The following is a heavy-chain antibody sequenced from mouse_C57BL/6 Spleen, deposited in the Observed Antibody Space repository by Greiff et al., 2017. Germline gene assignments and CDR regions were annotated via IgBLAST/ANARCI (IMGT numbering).Heavy chain of an antibody. D-gene: IGHD2-5*01. J-gene: IGHJ4*01. CDR1: GYTFTEYT. Sequence: VQLQESGAELVKPGASVKLSCKASGYTFTEYTIHWVKQRSGQGLEWIGWFYPGSGSIKYNEKFKDKATLTADKSSSTVYMELSRLTSEDSAVYFCARHTMHGYSNYDAMDYWGQGTSVTVSS. CDR2: FYPGSGSI. V-gene: IGHV1-62-2*01. CDR3: ARHTMHGYSNYDAMDY.